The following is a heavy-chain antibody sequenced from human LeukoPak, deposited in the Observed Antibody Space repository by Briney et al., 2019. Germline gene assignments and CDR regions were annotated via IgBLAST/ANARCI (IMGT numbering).Heavy chain of an antibody. D-gene: IGHD3-22*01. CDR3: ARAFSSGYYYFDY. Sequence: PSQTLSLTCTVSGDSISSGGYCWSWIRQHPGKGLEWIGYIFYSGSTYYSPSLKSRVTISVDTSKNQFSLKLSSVTAADTAVYYCARAFSSGYYYFDYWGQGTLVTVSS. J-gene: IGHJ4*02. CDR1: GDSISSGGYC. V-gene: IGHV4-31*03. CDR2: IFYSGST.